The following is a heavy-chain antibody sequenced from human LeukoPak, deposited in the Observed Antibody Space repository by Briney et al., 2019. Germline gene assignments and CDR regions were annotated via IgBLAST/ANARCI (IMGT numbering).Heavy chain of an antibody. Sequence: GGSLRLSCTASGFTFGDFAMNWVRQAPGKGLEWVGFVKTKVYGGTTEYAASVKGRFTISRDDSKAIAYLQMNSLKTEDTAVYYCTRDHRDDWNPGYYFDYWGQGILVTVSS. CDR1: GFTFGDFA. CDR3: TRDHRDDWNPGYYFDY. V-gene: IGHV3-49*04. D-gene: IGHD1-1*01. CDR2: VKTKVYGGTT. J-gene: IGHJ4*02.